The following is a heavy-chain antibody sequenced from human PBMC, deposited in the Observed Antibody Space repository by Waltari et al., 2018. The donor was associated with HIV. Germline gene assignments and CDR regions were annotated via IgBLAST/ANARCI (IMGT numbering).Heavy chain of an antibody. V-gene: IGHV3-15*01. J-gene: IGHJ4*02. D-gene: IGHD2-21*01. Sequence: EVHLVESGGGLVKPGGSLRVSCTVSGFTFINAWMSWVRQAPGKGLEWLGRIKSKNDGWTIDHAATGKERFTILRDDSKHTLYLEMSSLKIEDTGIYYCVTDAVAVPLDTAYWGQGTLVTVSS. CDR1: GFTFINAW. CDR3: VTDAVAVPLDTAY. CDR2: IKSKNDGWTI.